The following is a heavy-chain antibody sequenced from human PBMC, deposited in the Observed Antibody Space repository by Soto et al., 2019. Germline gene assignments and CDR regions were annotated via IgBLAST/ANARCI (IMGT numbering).Heavy chain of an antibody. CDR3: AATSINMIVVVITPGAFDI. CDR1: GYTLTELS. V-gene: IGHV1-24*01. J-gene: IGHJ3*02. Sequence: VASVKVSCKVSGYTLTELSIHWVRQAPGRGLEWMGGFDPEDGETIYAQKFQGRVTMTEDTSTDTAYMELSSLRSEDTAVYYCAATSINMIVVVITPGAFDIWC. CDR2: FDPEDGET. D-gene: IGHD3-22*01.